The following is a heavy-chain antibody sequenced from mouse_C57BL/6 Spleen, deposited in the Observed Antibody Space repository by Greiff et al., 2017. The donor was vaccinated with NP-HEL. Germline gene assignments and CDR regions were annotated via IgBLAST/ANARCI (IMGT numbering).Heavy chain of an antibody. Sequence: EVKLQESGPELVKPGASVKISCKASGYLFTDYNMNWVKQSNGKSLEWIGVINPNYGTTSYNQKVKGKATLTVDQSSSTVYMQLNSLTSVDSAVYYCALLAPYLLFWGEGTLVTVSA. V-gene: IGHV1-39*01. CDR3: ALLAPYLLF. D-gene: IGHD2-10*01. CDR2: INPNYGTT. J-gene: IGHJ3*01. CDR1: GYLFTDYN.